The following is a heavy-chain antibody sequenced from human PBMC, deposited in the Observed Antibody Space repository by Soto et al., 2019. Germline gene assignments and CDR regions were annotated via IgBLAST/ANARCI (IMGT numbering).Heavy chain of an antibody. V-gene: IGHV3-53*01. CDR1: GFAVSSNY. CDR2: IYSGGST. CDR3: ARAEKRITYDY. D-gene: IGHD3-10*01. J-gene: IGHJ4*02. Sequence: GGSLRLSCAASGFAVSSNYMSWVRQAPGKGLEWVSVIYSGGSTYYADSVKGRFTISRDNSKNTLYLQMNSLRAEDTAVYYCARAEKRITYDYWGQGTLVTVSS.